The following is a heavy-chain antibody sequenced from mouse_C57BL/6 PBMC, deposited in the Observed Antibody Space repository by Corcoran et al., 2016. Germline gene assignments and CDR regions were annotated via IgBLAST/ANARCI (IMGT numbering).Heavy chain of an antibody. CDR3: AREVVVEGYYSDY. CDR2: INPNNGGT. J-gene: IGHJ2*01. D-gene: IGHD1-3*01. V-gene: IGHV1-18*01. CDR1: GYTFTDYN. Sequence: EVQLQQSGPELVKPGASVKIPCKASGYTFTDYNMDWVKQSHGKSLEWIGDINPNNGGTIYNQKFKGKVTLTVDKSSSTAYMELRSLTSEDTAVYYCAREVVVEGYYSDYWGQGTTLTVSS.